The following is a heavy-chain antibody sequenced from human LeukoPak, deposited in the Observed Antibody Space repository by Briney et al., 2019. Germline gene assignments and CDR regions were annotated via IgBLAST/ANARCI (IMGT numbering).Heavy chain of an antibody. Sequence: SETLSLTCTVSGGSISSSSYYWGWIRQPPGKGLEWIGSIYYSGSTYYNPSLKSRVTTSVDTSKNQFSLKLSSVTAADTAVYYCARLKAYYDFWSGYRLEKNNWFDPWGQGTLVTVSS. CDR1: GGSISSSSYY. CDR3: ARLKAYYDFWSGYRLEKNNWFDP. D-gene: IGHD3-3*01. V-gene: IGHV4-39*01. J-gene: IGHJ5*02. CDR2: IYYSGST.